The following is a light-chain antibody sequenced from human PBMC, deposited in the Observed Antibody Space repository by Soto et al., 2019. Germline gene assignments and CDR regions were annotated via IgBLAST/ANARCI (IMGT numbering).Light chain of an antibody. CDR3: QQSHNTPWT. Sequence: DIQMTQSPSSLSAFVGDGVTITCRASQTISNHLNWYQQRQGTAPKLLVYAASTLQSGVPSRFSGSGSGTDFTLTISSLQPDDFATHYCQQSHNTPWTFGQGTKVDIK. CDR2: AAS. J-gene: IGKJ1*01. V-gene: IGKV1-39*01. CDR1: QTISNH.